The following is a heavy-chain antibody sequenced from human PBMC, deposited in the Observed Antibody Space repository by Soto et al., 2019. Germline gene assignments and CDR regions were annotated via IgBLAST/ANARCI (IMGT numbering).Heavy chain of an antibody. J-gene: IGHJ6*02. CDR2: INPNTGGT. CDR3: AREPYKVLSDGMDV. D-gene: IGHD3-16*01. Sequence: ASVKVSCKASGFSLTGYYFHWIRAAPGQGLEWLEWINPNTGGTTYAQKFQGRVTLTWDTSINTAYMELSSLRPDDTAMYYCAREPYKVLSDGMDVWGQGNSVTVSS. CDR1: GFSLTGYY. V-gene: IGHV1-2*02.